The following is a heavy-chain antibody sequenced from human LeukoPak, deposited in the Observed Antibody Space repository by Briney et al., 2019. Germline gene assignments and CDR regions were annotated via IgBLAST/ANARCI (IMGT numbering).Heavy chain of an antibody. J-gene: IGHJ4*02. V-gene: IGHV3-23*01. D-gene: IGHD6-6*01. CDR3: AKRVPYSSSSVYFDY. Sequence: GGSLRLSCAASGFTFTNYAVNWVRQAPGKGLEWVSAISGDGTFIYYTESAKGRFTISRDNSMSTVYLQMNSLRAEDTAIYYCAKRVPYSSSSVYFDYWGQGTLVTVSS. CDR2: ISGDGTFI. CDR1: GFTFTNYA.